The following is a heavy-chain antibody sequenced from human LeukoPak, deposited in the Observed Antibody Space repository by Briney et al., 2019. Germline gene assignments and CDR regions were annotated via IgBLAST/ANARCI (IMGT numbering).Heavy chain of an antibody. Sequence: ASVKVSCKASGYTFTSYGISWVRQAPGQGLEWMGWISAYNGNTNYAQKLQGRVTMTTDTSTSTAYMELRSLRSDDTAVYYCARALYYYDSSGHTPGYWGQGTLVTVSS. CDR2: ISAYNGNT. J-gene: IGHJ4*02. D-gene: IGHD3-22*01. CDR1: GYTFTSYG. CDR3: ARALYYYDSSGHTPGY. V-gene: IGHV1-18*01.